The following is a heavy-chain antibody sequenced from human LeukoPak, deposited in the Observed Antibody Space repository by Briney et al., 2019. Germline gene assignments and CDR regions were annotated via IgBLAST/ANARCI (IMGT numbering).Heavy chain of an antibody. V-gene: IGHV4-31*03. J-gene: IGHJ6*04. CDR2: IYYSGST. D-gene: IGHD2-15*01. Sequence: SETLSLTCTVFGGSISSGGYYWSWIRQHSGKGLEWIGYIYYSGSTYYNPSLKSRVTISVDTSKNQFSLKLSSVTAADTAVYYCARDGRSYCSGGSCYGYYGMDVWGKGTTVTVSS. CDR1: GGSISSGGYY. CDR3: ARDGRSYCSGGSCYGYYGMDV.